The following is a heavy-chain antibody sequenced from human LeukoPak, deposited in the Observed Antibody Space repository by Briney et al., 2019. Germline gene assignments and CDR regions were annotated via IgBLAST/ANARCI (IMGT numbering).Heavy chain of an antibody. CDR2: FDPEDGET. Sequence: ASVKVSCKVSGYTLTELSMQWVRQAPGKGLEWMGGFDPEDGETIYAQKFQGRVTMTEDTSTDTAYMELSSLRSEDTAVYYCATPKKPYYYDSSGTDGMDVWGQGTTVTVSS. CDR1: GYTLTELS. CDR3: ATPKKPYYYDSSGTDGMDV. D-gene: IGHD3-22*01. V-gene: IGHV1-24*01. J-gene: IGHJ6*02.